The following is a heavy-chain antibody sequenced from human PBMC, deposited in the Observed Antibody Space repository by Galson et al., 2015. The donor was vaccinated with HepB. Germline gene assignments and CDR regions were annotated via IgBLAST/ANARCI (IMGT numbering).Heavy chain of an antibody. V-gene: IGHV1-2*04. J-gene: IGHJ4*02. D-gene: IGHD6-13*01. CDR1: GYTFTGYY. Sequence: SVKVSCKASGYTFTGYYMHWVRQAPGQGLEWMGWINPNSGGTNYAQKFQGWVTMTRDTSISTAYMELSRLRSDDKAVYYCARGRIAARNGIDYWGQGTLVTVSS. CDR2: INPNSGGT. CDR3: ARGRIAARNGIDY.